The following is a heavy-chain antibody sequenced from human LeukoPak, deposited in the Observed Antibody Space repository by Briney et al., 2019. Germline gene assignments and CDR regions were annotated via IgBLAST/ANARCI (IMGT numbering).Heavy chain of an antibody. Sequence: PGGSLRLSCAASGFTFISYEMNWVRQAAGKGLEGVSHISTSGGTTYYADCVKGRFTISRDNAKNSLYLQMNSLSPEDTAVYYCAGAGFDYWGQGTLVTVSS. CDR1: GFTFISYE. V-gene: IGHV3-48*03. J-gene: IGHJ4*02. CDR3: AGAGFDY. CDR2: ISTSGGTT. D-gene: IGHD4/OR15-4a*01.